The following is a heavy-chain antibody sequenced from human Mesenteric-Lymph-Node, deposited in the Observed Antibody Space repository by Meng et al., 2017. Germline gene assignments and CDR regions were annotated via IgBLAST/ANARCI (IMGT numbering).Heavy chain of an antibody. V-gene: IGHV3-30-3*01. D-gene: IGHD3-10*01. CDR1: GFTFSRYA. J-gene: IGHJ4*02. Sequence: QVLLVESGGGVVKPGRSRTLSCAASGFTFSRYAMHWVRQAPGKGLEGVALIFFDGNNKYYADSVKGRFSISRDNSKNTLYLQMNSLRTEDTAVYYCARDGIYSGSGTYFDNWGQGTLVTVSS. CDR3: ARDGIYSGSGTYFDN. CDR2: IFFDGNNK.